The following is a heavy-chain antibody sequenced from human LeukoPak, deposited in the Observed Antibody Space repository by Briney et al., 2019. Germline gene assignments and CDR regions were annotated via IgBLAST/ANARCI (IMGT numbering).Heavy chain of an antibody. CDR2: INTDGSST. V-gene: IGHV3-74*01. CDR3: ARDRGFGIVVRHAFDI. CDR1: GFTFSSYW. Sequence: GGSLRLSCAASGFTFSSYWMHWVRQAPGKGLVWVSRINTDGSSTSYADSVKGRFTISRDNAKNTLYLQMNSLRAEDTAVYYCARDRGFGIVVRHAFDIWGQGTMVTVPS. J-gene: IGHJ3*02. D-gene: IGHD3-22*01.